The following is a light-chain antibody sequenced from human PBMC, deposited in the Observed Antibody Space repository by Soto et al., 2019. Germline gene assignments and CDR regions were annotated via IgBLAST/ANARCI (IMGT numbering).Light chain of an antibody. J-gene: IGLJ1*01. CDR3: SSYTSSHTRV. CDR2: DVN. V-gene: IGLV2-14*01. CDR1: SSDVGGYDF. Sequence: QSALAQPASVSGSPGQSITISCAGTSSDVGGYDFVSWYQHHPGEAPKLMIYDVNSRPSGVSNRFSGSKSGNTASLTISGLQTEDEADYYCSSYTSSHTRVFGTGTKLTVL.